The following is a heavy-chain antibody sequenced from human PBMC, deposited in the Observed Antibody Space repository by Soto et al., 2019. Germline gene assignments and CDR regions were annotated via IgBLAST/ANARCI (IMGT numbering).Heavy chain of an antibody. CDR1: GGSISSYY. CDR3: ARGRRYYYDNTGPFYFEH. J-gene: IGHJ4*02. V-gene: IGHV4-59*01. CDR2: IYYNGIT. D-gene: IGHD3-22*01. Sequence: SETLSLTCTVSGGSISSYYWSWIRQPPGKGLEWIAYIYYNGITNYNPSLKSRVTISVDTSKNQFSLTLTSVTAADTAVYYCARGRRYYYDNTGPFYFEHWGQGTLVTVSS.